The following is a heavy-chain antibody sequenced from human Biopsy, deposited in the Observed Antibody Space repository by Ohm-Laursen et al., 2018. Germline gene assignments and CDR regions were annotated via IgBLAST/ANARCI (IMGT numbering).Heavy chain of an antibody. CDR3: ARDSGILNFGNFKYYHYYGMDD. Sequence: GTLSLTCAVSGDSVTKYYWSWIRQPPGKGLEWIGHIYYSVMTNYNPSLQSRVSISVDTSRNQVSLTLSSVTAADTAVYYCARDSGILNFGNFKYYHYYGMDDWGQGTKVTVSS. CDR1: GDSVTKYY. D-gene: IGHD4-23*01. J-gene: IGHJ6*02. CDR2: IYYSVMT. V-gene: IGHV4-59*02.